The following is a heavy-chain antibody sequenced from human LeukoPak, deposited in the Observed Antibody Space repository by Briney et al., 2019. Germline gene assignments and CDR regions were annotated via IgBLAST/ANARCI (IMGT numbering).Heavy chain of an antibody. V-gene: IGHV3-74*01. CDR2: ISSDGITT. CDR1: GFTFSSYS. Sequence: GGSLRLSCAASGFTFSSYSMNWVRQVPGKGLVWVSRISSDGITTNYADSVKGRFTISRDNAKNTVYLQMNSLRAEDTAVYYCARMEVAWGQGTIVTVSS. CDR3: ARMEVA. D-gene: IGHD3-3*01. J-gene: IGHJ3*01.